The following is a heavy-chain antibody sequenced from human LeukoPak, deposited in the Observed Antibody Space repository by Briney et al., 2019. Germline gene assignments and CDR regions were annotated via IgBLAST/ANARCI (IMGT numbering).Heavy chain of an antibody. CDR3: ASSVATNHAFDI. CDR2: FDPEDGET. J-gene: IGHJ3*02. Sequence: ASVKVSCKASGYTFTSYFMYWVRQAPGKGLEWMGGFDPEDGETIYAQKFQGRVTMTEDTSTDTAYMELSSLRSEDTAVYYCASSVATNHAFDIWGQGTMVTVSS. V-gene: IGHV1-24*01. D-gene: IGHD5-12*01. CDR1: GYTFTSYF.